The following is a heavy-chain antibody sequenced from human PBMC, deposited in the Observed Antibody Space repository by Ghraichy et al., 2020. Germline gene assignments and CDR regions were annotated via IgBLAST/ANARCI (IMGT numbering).Heavy chain of an antibody. Sequence: SVKVSCKASGGTFSSYAISWVRQAPGQGLEWMGGIIPIFGTANYAQKFQGRVTITADESTSTAYMELSSLRSEDTAVYYCARGHLRYYYDSSGYPPRRGWFDPWGQGTLVTVSS. D-gene: IGHD3-22*01. CDR2: IIPIFGTA. J-gene: IGHJ5*02. V-gene: IGHV1-69*13. CDR3: ARGHLRYYYDSSGYPPRRGWFDP. CDR1: GGTFSSYA.